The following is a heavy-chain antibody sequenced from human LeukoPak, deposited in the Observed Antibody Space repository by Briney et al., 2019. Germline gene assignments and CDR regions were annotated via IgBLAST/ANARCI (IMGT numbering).Heavy chain of an antibody. CDR3: ARGPIQLWIHNAMDV. V-gene: IGHV3-49*04. CDR1: RFPFCDHA. J-gene: IGHJ6*02. D-gene: IGHD5-18*01. Sequence: GSLRLSCRGYRFPFCDHAMSWVRPAPGKGLGWVGFIISKAYRGTTEYAASVKGRFTISRDDSTSIAYLQMNSLRIEDTAVYYCARGPIQLWIHNAMDVWGQGTTVTVSS. CDR2: IISKAYRGTT.